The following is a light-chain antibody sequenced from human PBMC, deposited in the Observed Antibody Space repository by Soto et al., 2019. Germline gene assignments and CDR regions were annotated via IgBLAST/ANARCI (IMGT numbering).Light chain of an antibody. CDR3: QQHTNWPLT. CDR1: QSVSSF. V-gene: IGKV3-11*01. J-gene: IGKJ4*01. CDR2: DAS. Sequence: ETVLTQSPATLSLSPGEGATLSCRASQSVSSFLAWYQQKPGQAPRLLIYDASNRATGIPARFSGSGSGTDFTLTISSLEPEDFAVYYCQQHTNWPLTLGGGTKVDIK.